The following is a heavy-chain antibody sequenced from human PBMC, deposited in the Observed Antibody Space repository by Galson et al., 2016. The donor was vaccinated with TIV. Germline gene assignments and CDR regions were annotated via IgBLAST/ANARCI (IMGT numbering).Heavy chain of an antibody. CDR2: IIPLSHTP. V-gene: IGHV1-69*06. D-gene: IGHD4-11*01. CDR1: GGTLTSYA. Sequence: SVKVSCKASGGTLTSYAINWVRQAPGQGLEWMGGIIPLSHTPSYAQKYHDRVTIVADKSTGTVYMELRSLRSEDTAVYYCANLQKTYRCDSRGRGTLVTVSS. CDR3: ANLQKTYRCDS. J-gene: IGHJ4*02.